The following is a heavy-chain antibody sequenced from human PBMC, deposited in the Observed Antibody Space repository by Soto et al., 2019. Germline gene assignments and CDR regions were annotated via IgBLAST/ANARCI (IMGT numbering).Heavy chain of an antibody. CDR1: GVTFSSYA. V-gene: IGHV1-69*13. D-gene: IGHD5-18*01. CDR3: ARDVDTAIRY. CDR2: IIPIFGTA. J-gene: IGHJ4*02. Sequence: SVKVSCTASGVTFSSYAIRLVRQAPGQGLEWMGGIIPIFGTAKYAQKFQGRVTITADESTSTAYMELSSLRSEDTAVYYCARDVDTAIRYWGQGTLVTVSS.